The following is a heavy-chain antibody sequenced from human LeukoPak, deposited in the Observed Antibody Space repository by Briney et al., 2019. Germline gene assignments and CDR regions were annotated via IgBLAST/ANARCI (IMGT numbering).Heavy chain of an antibody. Sequence: SETLSLTCAVYGGSFSGYYWSWIRQPPGKGLEWIGEINHSGSTNYNPSLKSRVTISVDTSKNQFSLKLSSVTAADTAVYYCARDYRITGTKSDYYYMDVWGKGTTVTVSS. CDR3: ARDYRITGTKSDYYYMDV. CDR2: INHSGST. J-gene: IGHJ6*03. CDR1: GGSFSGYY. D-gene: IGHD1-20*01. V-gene: IGHV4-34*01.